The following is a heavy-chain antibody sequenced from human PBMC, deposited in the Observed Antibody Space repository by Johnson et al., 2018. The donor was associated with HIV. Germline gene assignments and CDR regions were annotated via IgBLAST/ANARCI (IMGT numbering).Heavy chain of an antibody. CDR2: ISGSGSTI. CDR3: AREVRYTSWSFDI. D-gene: IGHD6-19*01. CDR1: GFTFSSYA. J-gene: IGHJ3*02. V-gene: IGHV3-48*04. Sequence: VQLVESGGGVVQPGGSLRLSCAASGFTFSSYAMSWVRQAPGKGLEWVSAISGSGSTIYYADSVKGRFTISRDNAKKSQYLQMNSLRAEDTAVYYCAREVRYTSWSFDIWGQGTMVTVSS.